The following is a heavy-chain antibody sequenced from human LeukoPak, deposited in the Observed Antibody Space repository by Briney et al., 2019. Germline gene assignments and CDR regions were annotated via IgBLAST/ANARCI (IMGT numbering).Heavy chain of an antibody. Sequence: GWSLRLSCAASGFTFSSYWMHWVRQVPGKGLVWVSRINSDGSSTNYADPVRGRFTISRDNAKNTLFLQMNSLRAEDTAVYYCVRTLACYYDSGGFDYWGQGTLVTVSS. CDR2: INSDGSST. CDR1: GFTFSSYW. J-gene: IGHJ4*02. CDR3: VRTLACYYDSGGFDY. D-gene: IGHD3-22*01. V-gene: IGHV3-74*01.